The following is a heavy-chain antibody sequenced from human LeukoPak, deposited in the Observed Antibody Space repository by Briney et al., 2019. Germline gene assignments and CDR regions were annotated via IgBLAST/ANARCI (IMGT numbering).Heavy chain of an antibody. CDR3: ARENYDILTGYRIRGAFGI. Sequence: GGSLRLSCAASGFTFSSYWMSWVRQAPGKGLEWVANIKKDGSEKYYVDSVKGRFTISRDNAKNSLYLQMNSLRAEDTAVYYCARENYDILTGYRIRGAFGIWGQGTMVTVSS. CDR2: IKKDGSEK. CDR1: GFTFSSYW. D-gene: IGHD3-9*01. J-gene: IGHJ3*02. V-gene: IGHV3-7*01.